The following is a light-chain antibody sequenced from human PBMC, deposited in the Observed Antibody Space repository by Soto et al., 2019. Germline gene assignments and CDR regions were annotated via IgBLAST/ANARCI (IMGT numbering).Light chain of an antibody. CDR2: GAS. CDR1: QSVSSN. CDR3: QQYNNWLYT. J-gene: IGKJ2*01. Sequence: EILMTQSPATLSVSPGERATLSCRASQSVSSNLAWYQQKPGQAPRLLIYGASTRATGIPARFSGSVSGTEFTLTISSLQSEDFAVYYCQQYNNWLYTFGQGTKLAIK. V-gene: IGKV3-15*01.